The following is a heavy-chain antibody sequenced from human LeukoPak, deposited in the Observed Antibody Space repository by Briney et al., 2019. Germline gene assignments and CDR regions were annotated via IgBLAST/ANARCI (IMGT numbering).Heavy chain of an antibody. V-gene: IGHV3-7*01. D-gene: IGHD3-10*01. Sequence: GGSLRLSCAASGFTFRNYAMNWVRQAPGKGLEWVANINKDGSEKNYVDSMKGRFTISRDNAKNSLYLQMNGLRAEDAAMYYCVKPYYYSSGSLNWGQGTLVTVSS. J-gene: IGHJ1*01. CDR3: VKPYYYSSGSLN. CDR2: INKDGSEK. CDR1: GFTFRNYA.